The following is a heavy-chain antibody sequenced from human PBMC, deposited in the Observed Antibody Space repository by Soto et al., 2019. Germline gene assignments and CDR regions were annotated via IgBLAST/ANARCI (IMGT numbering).Heavy chain of an antibody. D-gene: IGHD3-22*01. J-gene: IGHJ4*02. CDR3: AKGKGSYYDSSGQDY. Sequence: GGSLRLSCAASGFTFSSYAMSWVRQAPGKGLEWVSAISGSGGSTYYADSVKGWFTISRDNSKNTLYLQMNSLRAEDTAVYYCAKGKGSYYDSSGQDYWGQGTLVTVSS. V-gene: IGHV3-23*01. CDR1: GFTFSSYA. CDR2: ISGSGGST.